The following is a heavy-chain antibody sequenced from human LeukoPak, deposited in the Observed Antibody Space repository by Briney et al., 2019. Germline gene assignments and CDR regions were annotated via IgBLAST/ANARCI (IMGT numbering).Heavy chain of an antibody. CDR1: GGSISSYY. Sequence: SETLSLTCTVSGGSISSYYWSWIRQTPGKGLEWIGYIYYSGSANYNPSLKSRVTISVDTSKNQFSLKLSSVTAADTAVYFCARIVGIAVAGTFWFNPWGQGTLVTVSS. CDR3: ARIVGIAVAGTFWFNP. J-gene: IGHJ5*02. CDR2: IYYSGSA. V-gene: IGHV4-59*08. D-gene: IGHD6-19*01.